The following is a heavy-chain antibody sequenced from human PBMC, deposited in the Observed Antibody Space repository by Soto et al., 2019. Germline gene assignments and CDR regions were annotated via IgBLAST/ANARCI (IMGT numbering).Heavy chain of an antibody. CDR2: IIPIFGTA. CDR3: ARDVGPTVTTNYYYGMDV. CDR1: GGTFSSYA. V-gene: IGHV1-69*01. J-gene: IGHJ6*02. D-gene: IGHD4-17*01. Sequence: QVQLVQSGAEVKKPGSSVKVSCKASGGTFSSYAISWVRQAPGQGLEWMGGIIPIFGTANYAQKFQGRVTITADESTSTAYMELSSLRSEDTAVYYCARDVGPTVTTNYYYGMDVWGQGTTVTVSS.